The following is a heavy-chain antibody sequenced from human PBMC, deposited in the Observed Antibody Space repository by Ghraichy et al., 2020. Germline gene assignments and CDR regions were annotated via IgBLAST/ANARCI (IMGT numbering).Heavy chain of an antibody. V-gene: IGHV3-23*01. J-gene: IGHJ6*02. CDR1: GFTFGNYA. CDR3: AKGHYGDYGEFINDYYYVMDV. CDR2: ISSGGGST. Sequence: GSLRLSCAASGFTFGNYAVIWVRQAPGKGLEWVSVISSGGGSTFYADSVKGRFTISRDNSKNTLYLQMNSLRAEDTAVYYCAKGHYGDYGEFINDYYYVMDVWGQGTTVTVSS. D-gene: IGHD4-17*01.